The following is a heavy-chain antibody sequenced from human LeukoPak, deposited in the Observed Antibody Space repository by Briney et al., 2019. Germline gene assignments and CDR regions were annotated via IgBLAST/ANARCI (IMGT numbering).Heavy chain of an antibody. CDR2: IHGRSGRT. CDR3: AKDQGSYSSSWFSDR. CDR1: GFTFSAYA. J-gene: IGHJ4*02. Sequence: GGSLRLSCAASGFTFSAYAMTWFRQAPGRGLEWVSAIHGRSGRTYYVDSVRGWFTISRDNSQNTLYLQMNSLTVEDTGVYYCAKDQGSYSSSWFSDRWGQGTLVTVSS. D-gene: IGHD6-13*01. V-gene: IGHV3-23*01.